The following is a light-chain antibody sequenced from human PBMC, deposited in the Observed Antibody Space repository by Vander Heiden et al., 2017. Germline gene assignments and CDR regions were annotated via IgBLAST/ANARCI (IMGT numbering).Light chain of an antibody. CDR1: QSSSSW. Sequence: DIKMTQSLSTLSASVGDSVTITGRASQSSSSWLAWYQQKRGNAPKLLIYKASNLEPGVPSRFSVSGSGTEVTLTISSLQPDDCATYYCQQYNSYSWTFGQGTKVENK. CDR3: QQYNSYSWT. J-gene: IGKJ1*01. V-gene: IGKV1-5*03. CDR2: KAS.